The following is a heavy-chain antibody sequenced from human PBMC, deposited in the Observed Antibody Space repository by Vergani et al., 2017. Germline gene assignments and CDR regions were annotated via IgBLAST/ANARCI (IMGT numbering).Heavy chain of an antibody. Sequence: QVQLQESGPGLVKPSETLSLTCTVSGGSISGYYWSWIRQPAGKGLEWIGYIYYTGSTNYSPSLKSRVTISVDTSKNQFSLKLSSVTAADTAAYYCARATLGYCSSTSCYGKALDIWGQGTMVTVSS. CDR3: ARATLGYCSSTSCYGKALDI. J-gene: IGHJ3*02. CDR2: IYYTGST. V-gene: IGHV4-59*01. CDR1: GGSISGYY. D-gene: IGHD2-2*01.